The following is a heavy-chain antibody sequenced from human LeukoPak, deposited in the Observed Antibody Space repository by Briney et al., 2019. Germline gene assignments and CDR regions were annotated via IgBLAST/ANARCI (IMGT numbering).Heavy chain of an antibody. V-gene: IGHV3-30*02. CDR1: GLSFSTYG. D-gene: IGHD6-13*01. Sequence: GGSLRLSCVASGLSFSTYGMHWVRQAPGKGLEWVAFIQFNGSDEHYSDSVKGRFTISRDNSKNTLFLQMNNLRTEDTSVYYCAEDQKLQPFHYWGQGTLVTVSS. J-gene: IGHJ4*02. CDR2: IQFNGSDE. CDR3: AEDQKLQPFHY.